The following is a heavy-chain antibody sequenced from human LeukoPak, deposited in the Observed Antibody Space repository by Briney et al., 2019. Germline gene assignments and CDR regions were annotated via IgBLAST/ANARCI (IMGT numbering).Heavy chain of an antibody. J-gene: IGHJ4*02. V-gene: IGHV3-23*01. CDR3: ARGVSD. CDR2: ISGNGINT. Sequence: GGSLRLSCATPGFTFNIYAMNLVRQAPGKGLEWVSIISGNGINTYYADSVKGRFTISRDDSKNTLYLQMNSLRVDDTAIYYCARGVSDWGQGTLVTVAS. D-gene: IGHD3-16*01. CDR1: GFTFNIYA.